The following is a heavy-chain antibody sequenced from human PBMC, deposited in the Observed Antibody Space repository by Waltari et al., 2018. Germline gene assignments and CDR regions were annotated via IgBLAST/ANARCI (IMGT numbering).Heavy chain of an antibody. Sequence: QVQLVQSGAEVKKPGSSVKVSCKASGGTFSSYAISWVRQAPGQGLEWMGRIVPIFGTANYAQKFQGRVTSTADKSTSTADMELSSLRSEDTAVYYCASGYGGNGGMIHDAFDIWGQGTMVTVSS. V-gene: IGHV1-69*08. CDR2: IVPIFGTA. D-gene: IGHD2-15*01. J-gene: IGHJ3*02. CDR3: ASGYGGNGGMIHDAFDI. CDR1: GGTFSSYA.